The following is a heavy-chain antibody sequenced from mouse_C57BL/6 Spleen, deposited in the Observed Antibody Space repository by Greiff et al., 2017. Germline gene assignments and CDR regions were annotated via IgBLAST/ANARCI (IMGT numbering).Heavy chain of an antibody. V-gene: IGHV10-1*01. CDR3: VRHGPDGYYPYWYFDV. D-gene: IGHD2-3*01. CDR2: IRSKSNNYAT. J-gene: IGHJ1*03. Sequence: EVQLVESGGGLVQPKGSLKLSCAASGFSFNTYAVNWVRQAPGKGLEWVARIRSKSNNYATYYADSVKDRFTISRDDSESMLYLQMNNLKTEDAAMDYCVRHGPDGYYPYWYFDVWGTGTTVTVSS. CDR1: GFSFNTYA.